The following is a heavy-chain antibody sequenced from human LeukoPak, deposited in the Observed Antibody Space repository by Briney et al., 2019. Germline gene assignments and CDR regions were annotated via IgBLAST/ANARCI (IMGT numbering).Heavy chain of an antibody. V-gene: IGHV3-21*01. J-gene: IGHJ4*02. D-gene: IGHD5/OR15-5a*01. CDR2: ISYNSFYI. CDR3: AKDGVSDIVSHYFDY. Sequence: GGSLRLSCAASEFTFSNYAMNWVRQAPGKGLEWVSAISYNSFYIYYADSVKGRFTISRDNAKNSLFLQMNGLRAEDTAVYYCAKDGVSDIVSHYFDYWGQGTLVTVSS. CDR1: EFTFSNYA.